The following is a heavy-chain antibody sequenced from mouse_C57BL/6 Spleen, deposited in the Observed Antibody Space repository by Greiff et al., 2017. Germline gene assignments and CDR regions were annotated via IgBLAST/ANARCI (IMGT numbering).Heavy chain of an antibody. CDR2: ISNGGGST. V-gene: IGHV5-12*01. CDR3: ARPFGGYFDY. J-gene: IGHJ2*01. CDR1: GFTFSDYY. Sequence: EVKLMESGGGLVQPGGSLKLSCAASGFTFSDYYMYWVRQTPEKRLEWVAYISNGGGSTYYPDHVKGRFTISRDNAKNTLYLQMSRLKSEDTAMYYCARPFGGYFDYWGQGTTLTVSS.